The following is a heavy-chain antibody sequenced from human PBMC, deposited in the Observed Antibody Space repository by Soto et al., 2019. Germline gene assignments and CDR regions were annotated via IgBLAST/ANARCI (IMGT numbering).Heavy chain of an antibody. CDR1: GGSFSGYY. CDR3: ARTLDDPGIAAARTLDY. D-gene: IGHD6-13*01. CDR2: INHSGST. V-gene: IGHV4-34*01. Sequence: QVQLQQWGAGLLKPSETLSLTCAVYGGSFSGYYWSWIRQPPGKGLEWIGEINHSGSTNYNPSLKSRVTISVDTSKNQFSLKLSSVTAADTAVYYCARTLDDPGIAAARTLDYWGQGTLVTVSS. J-gene: IGHJ4*02.